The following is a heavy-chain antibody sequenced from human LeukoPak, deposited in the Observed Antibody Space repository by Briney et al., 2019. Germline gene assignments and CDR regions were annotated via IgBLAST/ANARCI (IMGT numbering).Heavy chain of an antibody. CDR2: IIPIFGTA. Sequence: ASVKVSCKASGGTFSSYAISWVRQAPGQGLEWMGGIIPIFGTANYAQKFQGRVTITADESTSTAYMELSRLRSDDTAVYYCARDIPSFEPYYFDYWGQGTLVTVSS. J-gene: IGHJ4*02. CDR3: ARDIPSFEPYYFDY. CDR1: GGTFSSYA. V-gene: IGHV1-69*01. D-gene: IGHD1-14*01.